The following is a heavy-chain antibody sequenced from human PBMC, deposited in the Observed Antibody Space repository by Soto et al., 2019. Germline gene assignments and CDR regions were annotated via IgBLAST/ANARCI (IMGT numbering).Heavy chain of an antibody. CDR3: AKSLSVTTTWFDA. CDR2: ISGSDSGT. CDR1: GFTCSSYA. Sequence: PGGSLRLSCAASGFTCSSYAMSWVRQAPGKGLEWVSSISGSDSGTYSADSVRGRFTISRDNSKNTLYLQMKSLTAEDTAAYYCAKSLSVTTTWFDAWGQGSLVTVS. J-gene: IGHJ5*02. V-gene: IGHV3-23*01. D-gene: IGHD4-17*01.